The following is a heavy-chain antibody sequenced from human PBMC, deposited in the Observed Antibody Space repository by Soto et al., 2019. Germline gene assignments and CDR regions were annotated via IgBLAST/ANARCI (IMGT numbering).Heavy chain of an antibody. D-gene: IGHD2-15*01. CDR1: GYSFTVHY. CDR3: ARGGDSSGEFYSYGMDV. CDR2: INPAGGST. J-gene: IGHJ6*02. Sequence: QVQLVQSGDEVKKPGASAKVSCKASGYSFTVHYMHWVRQAPGQGFEWMGVINPAGGSTSYAQRCQGRVTMTRDTSTSTAYMELSSLRSEDTAVYFCARGGDSSGEFYSYGMDVWGQGTTVTVSS. V-gene: IGHV1-46*01.